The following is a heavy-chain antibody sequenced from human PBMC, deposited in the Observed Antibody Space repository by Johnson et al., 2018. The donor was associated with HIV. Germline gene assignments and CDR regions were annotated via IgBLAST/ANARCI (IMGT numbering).Heavy chain of an antibody. V-gene: IGHV3-23*01. CDR1: GFSFNDYG. J-gene: IGHJ3*02. D-gene: IGHD3-10*01. CDR3: AKDPGWFGEPGDAFDI. CDR2: ISGSGGST. Sequence: VQLLESGGSVVRPGGSLRLSCAASGFSFNDYGMNWVRQVPGKGLEWVSAISGSGGSTYYADSVKGRFTISRDNSKNTLYLQMNSLRAEDTAVYYCAKDPGWFGEPGDAFDIWGQGTMVTVSS.